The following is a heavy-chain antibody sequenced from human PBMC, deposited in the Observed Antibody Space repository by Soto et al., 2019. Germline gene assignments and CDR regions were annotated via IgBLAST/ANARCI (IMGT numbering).Heavy chain of an antibody. D-gene: IGHD2-8*01. CDR1: GYTFMHYD. J-gene: IGHJ3*01. CDR2: ISPSTGKA. CDR3: ASDQTKWLNDAYDL. V-gene: IGHV1-18*01. Sequence: QVQLVQSGADVKKPGASVKLSCKASGYTFMHYDIGWVRQAPGQGPEWLGRISPSTGKADYPQKFQGRVTMTTDTSTTTAYMEMRSLRPDATAVYYCASDQTKWLNDAYDLWGQGTMVTVSS.